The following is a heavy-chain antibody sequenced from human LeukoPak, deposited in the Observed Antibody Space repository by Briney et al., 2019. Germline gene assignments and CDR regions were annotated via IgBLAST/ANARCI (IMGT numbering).Heavy chain of an antibody. CDR3: ASRLQSTSSFDY. Sequence: PGGSLRLSCTVSGDSISSSNYYWGWIRQPPGKGLGWIGNIYYSGSTYYNPSLKSRVTISLDTSKNKFSLKLSSVTAADTAVYYCASRLQSTSSFDYWGQGTLVTVSS. D-gene: IGHD4-11*01. J-gene: IGHJ4*02. CDR2: IYYSGST. V-gene: IGHV4-39*01. CDR1: GDSISSSNYY.